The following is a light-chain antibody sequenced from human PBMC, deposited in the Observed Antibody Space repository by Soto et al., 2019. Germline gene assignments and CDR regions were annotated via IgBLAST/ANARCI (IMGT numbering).Light chain of an antibody. CDR1: QSVSSY. CDR3: QQRSNWPPT. CDR2: DAS. Sequence: EIVLTQSPATLSLSPGERATLSCRASQSVSSYLAWYQQKPGQAPRLLIYDASNMATGIPARFSGSGSGTDLTLTISSLEPEDFAVYYCQQRSNWPPTFGQGTKLEIK. V-gene: IGKV3-11*01. J-gene: IGKJ2*01.